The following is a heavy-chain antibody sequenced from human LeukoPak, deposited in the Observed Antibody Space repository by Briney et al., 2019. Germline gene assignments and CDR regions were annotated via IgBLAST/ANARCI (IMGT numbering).Heavy chain of an antibody. J-gene: IGHJ4*02. CDR3: ARGSGELELRPIELFDY. Sequence: PGGSLRLSCAASGFTFSSYSMNWVRQAPGKGLEWVSSISSSSSYIYYADSVKGRFTISRDNAKNSLYLQMNSLRAEDTAVYYCARGSGELELRPIELFDYCGQGTLVTVSS. CDR2: ISSSSSYI. D-gene: IGHD1-7*01. CDR1: GFTFSSYS. V-gene: IGHV3-21*01.